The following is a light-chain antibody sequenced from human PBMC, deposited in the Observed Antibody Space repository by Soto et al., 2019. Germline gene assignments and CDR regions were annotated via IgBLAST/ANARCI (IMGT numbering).Light chain of an antibody. Sequence: EIVLTQSPGTLSLSPGERATLSCRASESVSSVYLAWYQHKPGQAPRLLIFGASSRATAIPDRFSGSGSGTDFTLTISRVEPEDFGVYYCQHYGGSFTFGQGTRLEIK. CDR1: ESVSSVY. V-gene: IGKV3-20*01. CDR3: QHYGGSFT. CDR2: GAS. J-gene: IGKJ5*01.